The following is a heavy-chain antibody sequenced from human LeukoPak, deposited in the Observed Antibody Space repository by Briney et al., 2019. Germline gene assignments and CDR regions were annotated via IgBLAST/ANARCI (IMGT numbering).Heavy chain of an antibody. J-gene: IGHJ4*02. CDR1: GVTFSSYA. CDR2: ISRIVGTT. D-gene: IGHD5-18*01. V-gene: IGHV1-69*05. CDR3: ARGNLGIQLNH. Sequence: SVKVSCKASGVTFSSYAMSWVRQAPGQGLEWVSGISRIVGTTNYAQNVQGRVTITTDESTSTAYMELNSLRAEDTAVYYCARGNLGIQLNHWGQGTLVTVSS.